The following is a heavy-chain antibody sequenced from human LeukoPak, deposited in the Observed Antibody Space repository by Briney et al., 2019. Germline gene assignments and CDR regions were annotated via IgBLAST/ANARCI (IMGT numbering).Heavy chain of an antibody. V-gene: IGHV3-48*03. D-gene: IGHD6-19*01. Sequence: GGSLRLSCAASGFTFSSYEMNWVRQAPGKGLEWVSYISSSGSTIYYADSVKVRFTISRDNAKNSLYLQMNSLRAEDTAVYYCASMGIAVAGGNFDYWGQGTLVTVSS. CDR3: ASMGIAVAGGNFDY. CDR1: GFTFSSYE. J-gene: IGHJ4*02. CDR2: ISSSGSTI.